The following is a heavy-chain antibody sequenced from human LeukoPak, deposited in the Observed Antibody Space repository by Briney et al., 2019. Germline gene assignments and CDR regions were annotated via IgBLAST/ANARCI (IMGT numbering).Heavy chain of an antibody. CDR1: GFTFSSYA. CDR3: AKDTSPLIAVADH. D-gene: IGHD6-19*01. V-gene: IGHV3-23*01. Sequence: GGSLRLSCAASGFTFSSYAMSWVRQAPGKRLEWVSALSGSGGSTYYADSVKGRFTISRDNSKNTLYLQMNSLRAEDTAVYYCAKDTSPLIAVADHWGQGTLVTVSS. CDR2: LSGSGGST. J-gene: IGHJ4*02.